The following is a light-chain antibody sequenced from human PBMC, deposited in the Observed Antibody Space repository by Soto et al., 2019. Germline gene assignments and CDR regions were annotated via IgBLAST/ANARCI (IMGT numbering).Light chain of an antibody. CDR2: RNN. CDR3: AAWDDSLSGLV. J-gene: IGLJ1*01. CDR1: SSNIGSNY. Sequence: QSALTQPPSATGTPGQRVTISCSGSSSNIGSNYVYWYQQLPGTAPKLLIYRNNQRPSGVPDRFSGSKSGTSASLAISGLRSGDEADYYCAAWDDSLSGLVFGTGTKVTVL. V-gene: IGLV1-47*01.